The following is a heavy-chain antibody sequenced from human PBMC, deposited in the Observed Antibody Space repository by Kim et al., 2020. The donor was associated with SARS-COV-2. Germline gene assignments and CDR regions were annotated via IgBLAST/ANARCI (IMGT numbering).Heavy chain of an antibody. J-gene: IGHJ4*02. CDR1: DGSLSGYY. V-gene: IGHV4-34*12. D-gene: IGHD3-10*01. Sequence: SETLSLTCAVYDGSLSGYYWSWIRQPPGKGLEWIGEIIHSGSTNYNPSLKSRVTISVDTSKNQFSLNLTSVTAADTAVYYCASRGRWGQGTLVTVSS. CDR2: IIHSGST. CDR3: ASRGR.